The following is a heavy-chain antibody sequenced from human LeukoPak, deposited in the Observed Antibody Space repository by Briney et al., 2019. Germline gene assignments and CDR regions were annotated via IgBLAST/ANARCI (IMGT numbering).Heavy chain of an antibody. CDR2: ISGSGGST. J-gene: IGHJ4*02. CDR1: GFTFSSYW. Sequence: AGGSLRLSCAASGFTFSSYWMSWVRQAPGKGLEWVSAISGSGGSTYYANSVKGRFTISRDNSKNTLYLQMNSLRADDTAVYYCAKYNHSGNCLNYWGQGTQVTVSS. V-gene: IGHV3-23*01. D-gene: IGHD1-26*01. CDR3: AKYNHSGNCLNY.